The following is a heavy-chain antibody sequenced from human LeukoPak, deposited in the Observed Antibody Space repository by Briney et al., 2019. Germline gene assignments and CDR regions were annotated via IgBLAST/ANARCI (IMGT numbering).Heavy chain of an antibody. D-gene: IGHD3-9*01. CDR1: GFTVSSNY. CDR3: ASSRRDILAGYPGSYGMDV. CDR2: LNRGTYK. V-gene: IGHV3-53*01. J-gene: IGHJ6*04. Sequence: PGGSLRLSCAAAGFTVSSNYMSWVRQAPGKGLEWVSVLNRGTYKDYADSVKGGLTISRDNSKNTVYRQMNSLRAEDTAVYYCASSRRDILAGYPGSYGMDVWGKGTTVTVSS.